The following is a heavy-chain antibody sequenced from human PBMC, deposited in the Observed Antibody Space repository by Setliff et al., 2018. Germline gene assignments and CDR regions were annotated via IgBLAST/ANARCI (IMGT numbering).Heavy chain of an antibody. J-gene: IGHJ4*02. CDR3: ARGSVEYSRGWYYFDY. D-gene: IGHD6-19*01. CDR2: LSGYNGYT. CDR1: GYTFAKYG. V-gene: IGHV1-18*01. Sequence: ASVQVSCKAFGYTFAKYGTSWVRQAPGQGLEWMGWLSGYNGYTVYAQKLQDRVTIITDESTSTAYMELRSLRTEDTAVYYCARGSVEYSRGWYYFDYWAQGTLVTVSS.